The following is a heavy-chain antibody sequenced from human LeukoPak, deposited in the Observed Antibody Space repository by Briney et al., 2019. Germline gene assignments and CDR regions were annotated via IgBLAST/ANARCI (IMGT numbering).Heavy chain of an antibody. CDR3: ARENLAAAADY. CDR1: GFTFSSYA. CDR2: IKQDGSKK. V-gene: IGHV3-7*01. D-gene: IGHD6-25*01. J-gene: IGHJ4*02. Sequence: GGSLRLSCAASGFTFSSYAMHWVRQAPGKGLEWVANIKQDGSKKSYVDSVKGRFTISRDNAKNSLYLQMNSLRLEDTAVYYCARENLAAAADYWGQGTVVTVSS.